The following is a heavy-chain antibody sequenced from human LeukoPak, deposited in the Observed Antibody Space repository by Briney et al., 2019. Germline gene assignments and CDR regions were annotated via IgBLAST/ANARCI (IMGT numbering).Heavy chain of an antibody. J-gene: IGHJ5*02. D-gene: IGHD4-11*01. CDR2: IDGSSSRT. CDR1: GFIFSDYY. CDR3: ARRGTDYCTPSSCHPNWFAP. V-gene: IGHV3-11*03. Sequence: GGSLRLSCAASGFIFSDYYMSWMRQAPGKGLEWLSYIDGSSSRTNYADSVKGRFTISRDNVKNSLYLQMNSLRAEDTAVYFCARRGTDYCTPSSCHPNWFAPWGQGTQVTVSS.